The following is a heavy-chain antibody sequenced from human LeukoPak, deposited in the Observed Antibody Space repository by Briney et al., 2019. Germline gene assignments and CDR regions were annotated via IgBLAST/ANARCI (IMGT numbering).Heavy chain of an antibody. CDR2: IIPIFGTA. CDR1: GGTFSSYA. J-gene: IGHJ4*02. Sequence: ASVKVSCKASGGTFSSYAISWVRQAPGQGLEWMGGIIPIFGTANYAQKFQGRVTITADESTSTAYMELSSLRSEDTAVYYCARVNRRGATYFDYWGQGTLVTVSS. D-gene: IGHD1-14*01. CDR3: ARVNRRGATYFDY. V-gene: IGHV1-69*01.